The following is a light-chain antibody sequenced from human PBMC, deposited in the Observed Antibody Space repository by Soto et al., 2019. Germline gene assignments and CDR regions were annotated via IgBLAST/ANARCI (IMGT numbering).Light chain of an antibody. CDR1: SSNIGSGF. V-gene: IGLV1-47*02. CDR2: TNN. CDR3: AAWDDRLSGHV. Sequence: QSVLTQPPSASGTPGQRVTISCSGSSSNIGSGFVYWYQHLPGTAPKLLISTNNERPSGVPDRFSGSKSGTSASLAISGLRSDDEADYYCAAWDDRLSGHVFGSGTKLIVL. J-gene: IGLJ1*01.